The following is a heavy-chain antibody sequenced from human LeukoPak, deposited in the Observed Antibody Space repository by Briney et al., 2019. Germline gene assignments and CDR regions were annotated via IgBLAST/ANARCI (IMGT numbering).Heavy chain of an antibody. CDR2: IYTSGST. CDR3: ARHLIPTTYYYDSSGYYLFDY. CDR1: GGSISSGSYY. J-gene: IGHJ4*02. V-gene: IGHV4-61*02. Sequence: SETLSLTCTVSGGSISSGSYYWSWIRQPAGKGLEWIGRIYTSGSTYYNPSLKSRVTISVDTSKNQFSLKLSSVTAADTAVYYCARHLIPTTYYYDSSGYYLFDYWGQGTLVTVSS. D-gene: IGHD3-22*01.